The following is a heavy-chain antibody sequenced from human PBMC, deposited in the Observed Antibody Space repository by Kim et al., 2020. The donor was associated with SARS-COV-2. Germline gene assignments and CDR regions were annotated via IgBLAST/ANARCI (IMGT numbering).Heavy chain of an antibody. J-gene: IGHJ4*02. Sequence: ASVKVSCKASGYTFTTYAINWVRQAPGQGLEWMGWINTYTGNPTFAQGFTGRFVFSLDTSVSTAYLQISSLKAEDTAVYYCARRKISREGYHLPLDYWGQGTLVTVSS. CDR3: ARRKISREGYHLPLDY. D-gene: IGHD2-2*01. V-gene: IGHV7-4-1*02. CDR1: GYTFTTYA. CDR2: INTYTGNP.